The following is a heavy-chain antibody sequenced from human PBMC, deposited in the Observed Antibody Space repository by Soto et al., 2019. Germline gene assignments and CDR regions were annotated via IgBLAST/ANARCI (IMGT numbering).Heavy chain of an antibody. D-gene: IGHD3-3*01. CDR1: GFTFADYA. CDR2: IRGKAYGEAI. V-gene: IGHV3-49*03. CDR3: AKDVLRFLEWPRNWFDP. Sequence: PGGSLRLSCTAFGFTFADYAMSWFRQAPGKGLEWIGFIRGKAYGEAIDYAASVKGRFSISRDNSKNTLYLQMNSLRAEDTAVYYCAKDVLRFLEWPRNWFDPWGQGTLVTVSS. J-gene: IGHJ5*02.